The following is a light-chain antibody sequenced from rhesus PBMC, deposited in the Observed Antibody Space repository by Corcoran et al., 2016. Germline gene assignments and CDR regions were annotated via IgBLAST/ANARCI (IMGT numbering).Light chain of an antibody. CDR3: QQGDSIPRT. J-gene: IGKJ1*01. Sequence: DIQMSQSPSSLSASVGDKVTITCRASQDISNALAWYQQNPGKAPNLLIYAASRLQSGAPSRFSGSRSWADVTLTISSLQPEYFATYYCQQGDSIPRTFGQGTKVEIK. CDR2: AAS. CDR1: QDISNA. V-gene: IGKV1-33*02.